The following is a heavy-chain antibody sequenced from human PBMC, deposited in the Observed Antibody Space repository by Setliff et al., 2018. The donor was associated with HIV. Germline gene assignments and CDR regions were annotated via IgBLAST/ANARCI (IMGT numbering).Heavy chain of an antibody. CDR3: ARVRLYNTALDY. D-gene: IGHD3-3*01. CDR1: GFTFSTYA. V-gene: IGHV3-23*01. CDR2: ISGSGGST. J-gene: IGHJ4*02. Sequence: GGSLRLSCAASGFTFSTYAMSWVRQAPGKGLEWVSGISGSGGSTYYADSAKGRFTISRDNSKNTLYLQMNSLRAEDTAVYYCARVRLYNTALDYWGQGTLVTVSS.